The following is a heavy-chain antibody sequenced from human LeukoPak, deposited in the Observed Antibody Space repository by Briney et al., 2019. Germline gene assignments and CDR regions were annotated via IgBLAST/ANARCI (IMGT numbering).Heavy chain of an antibody. V-gene: IGHV4-30-4*08. CDR3: ARYRSDYYDSSGYHAFDI. Sequence: PSQTLSLTCTVSGGSISSGDYYWSWIRQPPGKGLEWIGYIYYSGSTYYNPPLKSRVTISVDTSKNQFSLKLSSVTAADTAVYYCARYRSDYYDSSGYHAFDIWGQGTMVTVSS. J-gene: IGHJ3*02. CDR1: GGSISSGDYY. D-gene: IGHD3-22*01. CDR2: IYYSGST.